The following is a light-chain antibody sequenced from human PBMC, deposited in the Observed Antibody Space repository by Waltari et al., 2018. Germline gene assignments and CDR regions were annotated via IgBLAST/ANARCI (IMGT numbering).Light chain of an antibody. CDR1: KREVGSSNL. CDR3: FSYVTGTTWV. Sequence: QSALTQPASVSGSPGQSITIPCTGTKREVGSSNLVSWYQHHPGKAPKLTIYEDTKRPSGVSDRFSGSKSGNTASLTISGLRAEDEADYYCFSYVTGTTWVFGGGTKLTVL. J-gene: IGLJ3*02. V-gene: IGLV2-23*01. CDR2: EDT.